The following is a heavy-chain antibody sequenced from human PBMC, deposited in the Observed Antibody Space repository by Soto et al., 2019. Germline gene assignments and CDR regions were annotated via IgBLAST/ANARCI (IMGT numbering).Heavy chain of an antibody. CDR2: TIPAIGTA. CDR3: WRHDKTALPPLDS. V-gene: IGHV1-69*06. D-gene: IGHD1-1*01. J-gene: IGHJ4*02. Sequence: QVHLVQSGAELKSPVSAVKVSCKVSGAGDTFSNYGLNWLRQAPGQGLEWVGGTIPAIGTANYAQKFQGRVTILADTSTTTAYMELSSLRSDDTAVYYCWRHDKTALPPLDSWGQGTLVSVSS. CDR1: GAGDTFSNYG.